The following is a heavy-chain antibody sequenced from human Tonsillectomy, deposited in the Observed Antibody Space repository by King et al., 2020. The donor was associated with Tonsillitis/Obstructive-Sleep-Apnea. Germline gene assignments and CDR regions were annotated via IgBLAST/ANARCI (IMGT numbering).Heavy chain of an antibody. D-gene: IGHD2-2*01. V-gene: IGHV5-51*01. J-gene: IGHJ6*03. Sequence: VQLVESGAEVKKPGESLTISCKGSGYSFTNYWIAWVRRMPGKGLEFMGVIYPGDSDTRYSPSFQGQVTISVDKSISTAYLQWSSLKASDTAMYYCARFPAAYNYSMDVWGKGTTVTVSS. CDR2: IYPGDSDT. CDR1: GYSFTNYW. CDR3: ARFPAAYNYSMDV.